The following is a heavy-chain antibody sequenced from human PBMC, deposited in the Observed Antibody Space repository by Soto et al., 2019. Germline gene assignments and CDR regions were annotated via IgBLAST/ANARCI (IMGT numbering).Heavy chain of an antibody. CDR1: GFTFSGFW. Sequence: EVQLVESGGGLVQPGGSLRLSCAASGFTFSGFWMSWVRQAPGKGLEWVANIKHDGSEEHFVDSVKGRFTISRDNAKNSLYLQMGSLRAEDTAVYYCVRTSGRDYWGQGALVTVSS. J-gene: IGHJ4*02. V-gene: IGHV3-7*01. CDR3: VRTSGRDY. CDR2: IKHDGSEE.